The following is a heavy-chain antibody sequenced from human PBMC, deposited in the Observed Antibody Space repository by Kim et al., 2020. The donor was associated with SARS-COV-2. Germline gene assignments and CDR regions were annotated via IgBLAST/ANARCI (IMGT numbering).Heavy chain of an antibody. V-gene: IGHV3-9*01. CDR1: GFTFDDYA. CDR3: AKDIGEVVPAAMHYYYGMDV. J-gene: IGHJ6*02. Sequence: GGSLRLSCAASGFTFDDYAMHWVRQAPGKGLEWVSGISWNSGSIGYADSVKGRFTISRDNAKNSLYLQMNSLRAEDTALYYCAKDIGEVVPAAMHYYYGMDVWGQGTTVTVSS. D-gene: IGHD2-2*01. CDR2: ISWNSGSI.